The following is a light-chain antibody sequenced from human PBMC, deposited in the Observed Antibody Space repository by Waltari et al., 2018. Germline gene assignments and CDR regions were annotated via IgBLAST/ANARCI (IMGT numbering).Light chain of an antibody. CDR1: QRVSSN. Sequence: VLTESLATLSVSPVERATLFCGASQRVSSNLAWYHPTPGQVPGVLIYGASTGATGIPARFSGRGSGTEFTLTISSQQSEDFAVDYWQQDKNWPPWTFGQGTKVEIK. CDR3: QQDKNWPPWT. V-gene: IGKV3-15*01. CDR2: GAS. J-gene: IGKJ1*01.